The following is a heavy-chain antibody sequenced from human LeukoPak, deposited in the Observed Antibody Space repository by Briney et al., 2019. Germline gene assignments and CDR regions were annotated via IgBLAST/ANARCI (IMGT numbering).Heavy chain of an antibody. CDR2: ISYDGSNK. Sequence: GGSLRLSCAASGFTFSSYGMHWVRQAPGKGLEWVAVISYDGSNKYYADSVKGRFTISRDNSKNTLYLQMNSLRAEDTAVYYCAKDHEAEMATHSDYWGQGTLVTVSS. CDR3: AKDHEAEMATHSDY. CDR1: GFTFSSYG. J-gene: IGHJ4*02. D-gene: IGHD5-12*01. V-gene: IGHV3-30*18.